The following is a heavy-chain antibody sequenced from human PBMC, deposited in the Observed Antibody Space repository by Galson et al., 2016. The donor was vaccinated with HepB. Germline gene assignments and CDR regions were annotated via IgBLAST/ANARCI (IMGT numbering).Heavy chain of an antibody. D-gene: IGHD1/OR15-1a*01. CDR2: ISGDGDST. Sequence: SLRLSCAASGFTFDDYAMHWVRQGPGEGLEWVSLISGDGDSTYYADYVKGRFTISRDNSKNSLYLQMNSLRTEDTALYYCAKDFTFRDRSTSGTIYNWGQGTLVTVSS. CDR1: GFTFDDYA. CDR3: AKDFTFRDRSTSGTIYN. J-gene: IGHJ4*02. V-gene: IGHV3-43*02.